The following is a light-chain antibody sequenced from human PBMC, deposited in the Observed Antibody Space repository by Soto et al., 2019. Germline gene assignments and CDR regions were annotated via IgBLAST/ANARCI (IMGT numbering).Light chain of an antibody. CDR1: QSVNTN. J-gene: IGKJ1*01. CDR2: GAS. CDR3: QQYNNWWT. V-gene: IGKV3-15*01. Sequence: EIVMTQSPATLSVSPGERATFSCRASQSVNTNLAWYQQMPGQAPRLLIYGASTRASGIPARFSGSGSGTEFTLTISSLQSEDFAVYYCQQYNNWWTFGQGTRVDSK.